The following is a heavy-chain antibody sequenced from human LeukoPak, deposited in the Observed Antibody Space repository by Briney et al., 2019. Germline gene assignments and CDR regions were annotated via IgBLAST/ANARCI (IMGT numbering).Heavy chain of an antibody. Sequence: GGSLRLSCAASGFTFSSYAMSWVRQAPGKGLEWVSAISGSGGSTYYADSVKGRFTVSRDNSKNTLYLQMNSLRAEDTAVYYCAKGGQQLVRFNWFDPWGQGTLVTVSS. V-gene: IGHV3-23*01. CDR1: GFTFSSYA. CDR3: AKGGQQLVRFNWFDP. D-gene: IGHD6-13*01. CDR2: ISGSGGST. J-gene: IGHJ5*02.